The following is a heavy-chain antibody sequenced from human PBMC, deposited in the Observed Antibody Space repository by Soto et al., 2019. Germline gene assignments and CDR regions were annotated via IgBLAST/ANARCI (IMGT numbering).Heavy chain of an antibody. V-gene: IGHV1-69*01. J-gene: IGHJ4*02. CDR2: IIPIFGPA. D-gene: IGHD6-13*01. CDR3: GRGSSWPKVEY. CDR1: GGTVSNSA. Sequence: QVQLVQSGAEVKKPGSSVKVSCKAPGGTVSNSAISWLRQAPGQGLEWMGGIIPIFGPATYSQKFQDRVTITADESTGTGYMELSSLSSEGTAVYFCGRGSSWPKVEYWGQGTLVTVSS.